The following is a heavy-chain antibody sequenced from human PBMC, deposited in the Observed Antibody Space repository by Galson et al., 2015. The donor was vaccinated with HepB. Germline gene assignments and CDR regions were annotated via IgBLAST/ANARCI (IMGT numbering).Heavy chain of an antibody. D-gene: IGHD6-13*01. CDR2: ISSSSSYI. CDR3: ARGDSSSWYRQVLMGFDY. Sequence: SLRLSCAASGFTFNSYAMTWVRQAPGKGLEWVSSISSSSSYIYYADSVKGRFTISRDNAKNSLYLQMNSLRAEDTAVYYCARGDSSSWYRQVLMGFDYWGQGTLVTVSS. CDR1: GFTFNSYA. J-gene: IGHJ4*02. V-gene: IGHV3-21*01.